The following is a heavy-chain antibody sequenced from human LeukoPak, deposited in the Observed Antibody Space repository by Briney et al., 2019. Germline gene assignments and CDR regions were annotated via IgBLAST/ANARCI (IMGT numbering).Heavy chain of an antibody. V-gene: IGHV3-23*01. D-gene: IGHD6-19*01. Sequence: PGGSLTLFCTASGFTFNSYAMIWLRQAPGKGLEWVSDITGSGGSTHYADSVKGRFTISRDNSKNTLYLQMNSRRAEDTAVYYCAKWAVSGRGFDYWGQGTLVTVSS. J-gene: IGHJ4*02. CDR3: AKWAVSGRGFDY. CDR1: GFTFNSYA. CDR2: ITGSGGST.